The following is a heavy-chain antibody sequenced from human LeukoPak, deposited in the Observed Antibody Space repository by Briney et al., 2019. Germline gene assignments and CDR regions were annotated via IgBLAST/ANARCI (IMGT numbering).Heavy chain of an antibody. V-gene: IGHV4-34*01. Sequence: SETLSLTCAVYGGSFSGYYWSWIRQPPGKGLEWIGEINHSGSTNYNPSLKSRVTISVDTSKNQFSLKLSSVTAADTAVYYCARDRRPLYYYDSSGYYISAFDIWGQGTMVTVSS. CDR1: GGSFSGYY. J-gene: IGHJ3*02. D-gene: IGHD3-22*01. CDR3: ARDRRPLYYYDSSGYYISAFDI. CDR2: INHSGST.